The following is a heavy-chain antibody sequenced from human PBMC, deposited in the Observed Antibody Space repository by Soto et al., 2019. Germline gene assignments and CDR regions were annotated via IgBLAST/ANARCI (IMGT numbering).Heavy chain of an antibody. CDR2: ISFEGSYK. Sequence: GGSLRLSCEASGFAIRSNAIRWVRQAPGKGLEWVAVISFEGSYKYYADSVKGRFTVSRDNSKNTVSLQMDSLTGEDSALYYCERAAGIAAAGSSQGVLWGQGTLVTVSS. D-gene: IGHD6-13*01. J-gene: IGHJ4*02. CDR1: GFAIRSNA. V-gene: IGHV3-30*04. CDR3: ERAAGIAAAGSSQGVL.